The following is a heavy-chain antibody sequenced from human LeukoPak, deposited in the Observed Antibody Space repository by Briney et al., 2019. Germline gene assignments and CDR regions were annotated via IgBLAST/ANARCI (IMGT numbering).Heavy chain of an antibody. CDR3: ARVDEGIVVVPAAYDY. D-gene: IGHD2-2*01. Sequence: ASVKVSCKASGYTFTGYYMHWVRQAPGQGPEWMGWINPNSGGTNYAQKFQGRVTMTRDTSISTAYMELSRLRSDDTAVYYCARVDEGIVVVPAAYDYWGQGTLVTVSS. V-gene: IGHV1-2*02. CDR2: INPNSGGT. CDR1: GYTFTGYY. J-gene: IGHJ4*02.